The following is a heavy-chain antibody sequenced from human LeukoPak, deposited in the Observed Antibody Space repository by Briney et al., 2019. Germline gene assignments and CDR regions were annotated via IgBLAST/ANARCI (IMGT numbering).Heavy chain of an antibody. D-gene: IGHD4-17*01. CDR1: GGSISSYY. CDR3: AKVAHGDSRYFDL. J-gene: IGHJ2*01. V-gene: IGHV4-59*01. Sequence: NPSETLSLTCTVSGGSISSYYWSWLRQPPGKGLEWIGYIYYSGSTNYNPSLKSRVTISVDTSKNQFSLKLSSVTAADTAVYYCAKVAHGDSRYFDLWGRGTLVTVSS. CDR2: IYYSGST.